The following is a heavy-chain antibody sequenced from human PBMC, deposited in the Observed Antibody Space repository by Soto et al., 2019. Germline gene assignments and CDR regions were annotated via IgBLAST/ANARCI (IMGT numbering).Heavy chain of an antibody. CDR2: ISTNGGST. J-gene: IGHJ4*02. Sequence: PGGSLRLSCAASRFTFSSYAMHWVRQAPGKGLEYVSAISTNGGSTYYANSVKGRFTISRDNSKSTLYLQMGSLRAEDLAVYYCARGQTWAHFDYWGQGTLVTVSS. V-gene: IGHV3-64*01. CDR1: RFTFSSYA. D-gene: IGHD1-26*01. CDR3: ARGQTWAHFDY.